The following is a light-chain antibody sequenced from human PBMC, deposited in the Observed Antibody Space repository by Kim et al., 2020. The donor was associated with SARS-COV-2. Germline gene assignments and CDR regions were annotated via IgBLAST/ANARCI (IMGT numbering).Light chain of an antibody. V-gene: IGKV1-5*03. Sequence: ASVRDRVTITCRASQRISSWLAWYQQKPGKAPKLLIYKASSLESGVPSRFSGSGSGTEFTLTISSLQPDDFATYYCQQYNTYSGDSFGQGTKLEI. J-gene: IGKJ2*03. CDR3: QQYNTYSGDS. CDR2: KAS. CDR1: QRISSW.